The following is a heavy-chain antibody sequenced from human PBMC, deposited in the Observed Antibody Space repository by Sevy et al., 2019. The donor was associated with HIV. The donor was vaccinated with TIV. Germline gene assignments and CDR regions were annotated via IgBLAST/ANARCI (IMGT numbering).Heavy chain of an antibody. V-gene: IGHV4-39*01. CDR3: ARHLSTTQGYYFDY. CDR1: GDAMSSRSYY. CDR2: ISYSGST. Sequence: SETLSLTCSVSGDAMSSRSYYWDWIRQPPGKGLEWIGEISYSGSTCLNTSLTSRVTISVDTSKKQFSLKLTSVTAADTAVYYCARHLSTTQGYYFDYWGQGALVTVSS. D-gene: IGHD2-15*01. J-gene: IGHJ4*02.